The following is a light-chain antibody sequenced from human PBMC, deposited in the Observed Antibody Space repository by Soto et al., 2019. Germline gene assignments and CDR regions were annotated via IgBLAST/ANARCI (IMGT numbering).Light chain of an antibody. V-gene: IGLV2-23*01. CDR3: FSFSLRITLI. CDR1: SSDVGNYNL. CDR2: EGG. Sequence: QSALTQPAFVSGSPGQSLTISCTGTSSDVGNYNLVSWYQQYPGKAPKLMIYEGGKRPSGVSNRFSGSKSGNTASLTISGLQAEDEADYYCFSFSLRITLIFGGGTKLTVL. J-gene: IGLJ2*01.